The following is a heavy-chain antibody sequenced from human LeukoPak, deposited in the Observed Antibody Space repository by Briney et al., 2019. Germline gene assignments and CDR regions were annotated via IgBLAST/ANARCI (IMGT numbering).Heavy chain of an antibody. V-gene: IGHV1-46*01. CDR3: AREMKSTDIVATIDRGFDY. CDR1: GYTFTSYY. CDR2: INPSGGST. Sequence: VASVKVSCKASGYTFTSYYMHWVRQAPGQGLEWMGIINPSGGSTSYAQKFRGRVTMTRDTSTSTVYMELSSLRSEDTAVYYCAREMKSTDIVATIDRGFDYWGQGTLVTVSS. D-gene: IGHD5-12*01. J-gene: IGHJ4*02.